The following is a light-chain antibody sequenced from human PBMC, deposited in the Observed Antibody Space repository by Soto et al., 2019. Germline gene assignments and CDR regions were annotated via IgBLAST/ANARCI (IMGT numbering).Light chain of an antibody. CDR1: SSDVGGYNF. V-gene: IGLV2-14*01. J-gene: IGLJ1*01. CDR2: EVS. CDR3: CSYTGSDTSYV. Sequence: QSALTQPASVSGSPGQSITISCTGTSSDVGGYNFVSWYQQRPGKAPKFMIYEVSNRPSGISDRFSGSKSGNTASLTISGLQAEDEADYYCCSYTGSDTSYVFGTGTKVTVL.